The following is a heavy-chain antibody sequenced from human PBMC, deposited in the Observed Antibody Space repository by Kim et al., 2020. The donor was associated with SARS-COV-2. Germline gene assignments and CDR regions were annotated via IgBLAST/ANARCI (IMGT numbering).Heavy chain of an antibody. J-gene: IGHJ4*02. V-gene: IGHV3-30*02. D-gene: IGHD2-15*01. CDR3: AKAPDIVVVVAANLPDY. Sequence: GKGRLTISRDNSKNTLYLQMNSLRAEDTAVYYCAKAPDIVVVVAANLPDYWGQGTLVTVSS.